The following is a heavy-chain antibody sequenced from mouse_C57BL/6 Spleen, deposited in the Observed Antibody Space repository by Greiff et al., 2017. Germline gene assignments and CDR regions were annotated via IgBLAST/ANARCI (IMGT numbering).Heavy chain of an antibody. CDR2: ILPGSGST. Sequence: QVQLQQSGAELMKPGASVKLSCKATGYTFTGYWIEWVKQRPGHGLEWIGEILPGSGSTNYNEKFKGKATLTADKSSSTAYMQLSSLTSEDSAVYFCAREDPIYDGYYDYYAMDYWGQGTSVTVSS. V-gene: IGHV1-9*01. D-gene: IGHD2-3*01. CDR3: AREDPIYDGYYDYYAMDY. CDR1: GYTFTGYW. J-gene: IGHJ4*01.